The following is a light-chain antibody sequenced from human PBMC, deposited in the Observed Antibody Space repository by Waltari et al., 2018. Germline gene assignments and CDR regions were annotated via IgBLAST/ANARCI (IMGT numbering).Light chain of an antibody. CDR2: HTS. Sequence: IVLTQSQGTLSLSPGERATLSCRASQSVSIYLAWYQQKPGQAPRLLIYHTSTRATGIPDRFSGSGSGTDFSLTISGLVPEDFAVYYCQHYKSLPVSFGQGTRVEIK. J-gene: IGKJ1*01. CDR3: QHYKSLPVS. V-gene: IGKV3-20*01. CDR1: QSVSIY.